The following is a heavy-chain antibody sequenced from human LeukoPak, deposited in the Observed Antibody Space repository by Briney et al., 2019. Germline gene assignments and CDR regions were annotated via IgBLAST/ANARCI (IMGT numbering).Heavy chain of an antibody. V-gene: IGHV7-4-1*02. D-gene: IGHD2-21*02. CDR3: ARDPFPFAYCGGDCSLYYFDY. Sequence: AASVNVSCKASGYTFTIYAMKRVPRAAGQGLEWMGWINTNTGNPTYPQGFTERFVFSLDTSVSTAYLQISSLKAEDTAVYYCARDPFPFAYCGGDCSLYYFDYWGQGTLVTVSS. CDR2: INTNTGNP. CDR1: GYTFTIYA. J-gene: IGHJ4*02.